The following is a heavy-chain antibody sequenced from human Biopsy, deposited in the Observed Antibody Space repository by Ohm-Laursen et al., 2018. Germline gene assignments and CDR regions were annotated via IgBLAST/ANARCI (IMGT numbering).Heavy chain of an antibody. V-gene: IGHV3-53*01. J-gene: IGHJ4*02. CDR3: VRGRAY. Sequence: SLRLSCAASGFTVSNTYMSWVRQAPGKGLEWVSIIYLDGNTYYTDSVKGRFTISRDNSKNALYLQMNSLRPADTAKYYCVRGRAYWGQGTLVTVSS. CDR1: GFTVSNTY. CDR2: IYLDGNT.